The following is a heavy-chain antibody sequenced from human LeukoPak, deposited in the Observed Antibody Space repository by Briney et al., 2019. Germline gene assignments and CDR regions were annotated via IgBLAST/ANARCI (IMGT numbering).Heavy chain of an antibody. Sequence: GGSLRLSCAASGFTFSSYAMHWVRQAPGKGLEYVSAISSNGGNTYYANSVKGRFTIPRDNSKNTLYLQMGSLRAEDMAVYYCARLVVVAVTHDAFDIWGQGTMVTVSS. D-gene: IGHD2-15*01. CDR1: GFTFSSYA. J-gene: IGHJ3*02. V-gene: IGHV3-64*01. CDR3: ARLVVVAVTHDAFDI. CDR2: ISSNGGNT.